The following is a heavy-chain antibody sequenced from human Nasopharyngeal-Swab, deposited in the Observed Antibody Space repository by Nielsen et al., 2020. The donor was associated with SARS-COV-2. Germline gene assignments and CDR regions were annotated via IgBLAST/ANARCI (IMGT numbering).Heavy chain of an antibody. V-gene: IGHV4-39*07. CDR3: ARGPIVVVPAATNWFDP. CDR1: SGSISSSSYY. Sequence: SETLSLTCTVSSGSISSSSYYWGWIRQPPGKGLEWIGSIYYSGSTYYNPSLKSRVTISVDTSKNQFSLKLSSVTAADTAVYYCARGPIVVVPAATNWFDPWGQGTLVTVSS. J-gene: IGHJ5*02. D-gene: IGHD2-2*01. CDR2: IYYSGST.